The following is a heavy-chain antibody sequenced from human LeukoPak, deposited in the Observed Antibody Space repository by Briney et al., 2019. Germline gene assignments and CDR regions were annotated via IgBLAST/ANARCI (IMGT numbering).Heavy chain of an antibody. Sequence: PSETLSLTCAVYGGSFSGYYWSWIRQPPGKGLEWIGEINHSGSTNYNPSLKSRVTISVDTSKNQFSLKLSSVTAADTAVYYCARIGYSYGYRSNDYWGQGTLVTVSS. V-gene: IGHV4-34*01. J-gene: IGHJ4*02. CDR3: ARIGYSYGYRSNDY. CDR1: GGSFSGYY. D-gene: IGHD5-18*01. CDR2: INHSGST.